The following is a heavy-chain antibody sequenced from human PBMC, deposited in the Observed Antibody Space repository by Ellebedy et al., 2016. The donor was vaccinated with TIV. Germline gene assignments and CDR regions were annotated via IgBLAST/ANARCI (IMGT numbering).Heavy chain of an antibody. Sequence: GGSLRLSXAASGFTFSGYGMSWVRQAPGKGLEWVSAISYSGVGTHYADSVKGRFTISRDNAKNSLYLEMNNLRVEDTGLYYCAMETSGWPDHWGQGTLVTVSS. J-gene: IGHJ4*02. V-gene: IGHV3-23*01. CDR2: ISYSGVGT. CDR3: AMETSGWPDH. D-gene: IGHD6-19*01. CDR1: GFTFSGYG.